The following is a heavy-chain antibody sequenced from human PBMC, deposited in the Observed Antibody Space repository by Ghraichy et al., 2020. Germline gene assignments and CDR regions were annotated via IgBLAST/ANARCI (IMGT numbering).Heavy chain of an antibody. CDR2: IDIDART. CDR1: GFTVSNNQ. D-gene: IGHD3-3*01. Sequence: GGSLRLSCAASGFTVSNNQMNWVRQTPGKGLHWVSTIDIDARTFYADPVKGRFTISRDDSKNILSLQMSSLRAEDTAVYFCASSLDFWDQRNGVDVWGQGTTVTVSS. V-gene: IGHV3-53*01. J-gene: IGHJ6*02. CDR3: ASSLDFWDQRNGVDV.